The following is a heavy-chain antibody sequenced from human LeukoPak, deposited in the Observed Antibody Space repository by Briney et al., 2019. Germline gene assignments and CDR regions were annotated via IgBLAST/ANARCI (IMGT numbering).Heavy chain of an antibody. CDR1: GGPISSYY. CDR2: IYTSGST. Sequence: SETLSLTCTVSGGPISSYYWSWIRQPPGKGLEWIGYIYTSGSTNYNPSLKSRVTISVDTSKNQISLKLSSVTAADTAVYYCARLAGIYFDYWGQGTLVTVSS. J-gene: IGHJ4*02. V-gene: IGHV4-4*09. D-gene: IGHD6-19*01. CDR3: ARLAGIYFDY.